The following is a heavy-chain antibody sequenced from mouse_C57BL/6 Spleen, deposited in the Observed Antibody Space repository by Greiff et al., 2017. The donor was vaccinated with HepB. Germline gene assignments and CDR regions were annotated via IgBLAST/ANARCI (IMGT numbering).Heavy chain of an antibody. V-gene: IGHV14-4*01. D-gene: IGHD1-1*01. CDR1: GFNIKDDY. J-gene: IGHJ2*01. Sequence: EVQLQQSGAELVRPGASVKLSCTASGFNIKDDYMHWVKQRPEQGLEWIGWIDPENGDTEYASKFQGKATITADTSSNTAYLQLSSLTSEDTAVYYCTTFTTTVVKYYFDYWGQGTTLTVSS. CDR3: TTFTTTVVKYYFDY. CDR2: IDPENGDT.